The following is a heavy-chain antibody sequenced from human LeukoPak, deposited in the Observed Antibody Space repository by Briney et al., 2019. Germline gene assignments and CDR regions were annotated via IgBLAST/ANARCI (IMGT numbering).Heavy chain of an antibody. J-gene: IGHJ4*02. CDR3: ARRYDSSGYYNQGVFDY. CDR1: GGSISSYY. D-gene: IGHD3-22*01. CDR2: IYYSGST. Sequence: SETLSLTCTVSGGSISSYYWSWVRQPPGKGLEWIGYIYYSGSTNYNPSLKSRVTISVDTSKNQFSLKLSSVTAADTAVYYCARRYDSSGYYNQGVFDYWSQATLVTVSS. V-gene: IGHV4-59*08.